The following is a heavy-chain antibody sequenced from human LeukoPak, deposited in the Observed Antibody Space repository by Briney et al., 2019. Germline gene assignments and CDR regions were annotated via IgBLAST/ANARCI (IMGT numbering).Heavy chain of an antibody. CDR3: ARASVGDSSGYYVDY. CDR2: IYYSGST. CDR1: GGSISSYY. D-gene: IGHD3-22*01. V-gene: IGHV4-59*01. J-gene: IGHJ4*02. Sequence: SETLSLTCTVSGGSISSYYWSWIRQPPGKGLEWIGYIYYSGSTNYNPSLKSRVTISVDTSKNQFSLKLSSVTAADTAVYYCARASVGDSSGYYVDYWGQGTLVTVSS.